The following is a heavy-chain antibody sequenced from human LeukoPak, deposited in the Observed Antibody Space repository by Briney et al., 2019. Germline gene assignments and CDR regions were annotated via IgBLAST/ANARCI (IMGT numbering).Heavy chain of an antibody. D-gene: IGHD4-17*01. Sequence: GGSLRLSCAASGFTFSSYAMHWVRQAPGKGLEYVSAISSNGGSTYYANPVKGRFTISRDNSKNTLYLQMGSLRAEDMAVYYCARDGYGDYTEGAFDYWGQGTLVTVSS. CDR3: ARDGYGDYTEGAFDY. CDR2: ISSNGGST. J-gene: IGHJ4*02. CDR1: GFTFSSYA. V-gene: IGHV3-64*01.